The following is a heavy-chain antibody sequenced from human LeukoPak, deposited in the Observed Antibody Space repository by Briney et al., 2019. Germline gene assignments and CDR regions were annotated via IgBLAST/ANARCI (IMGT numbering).Heavy chain of an antibody. D-gene: IGHD4-11*01. Sequence: PGGSLRLSCAASGFTFSSYGMHWVRQAPGKGLEWVAFVRYDGSNKYYADSVKGRFTISRDNYKNTLYLKMNSLRAEDTAVYYCAKGYSNYCGYWGQGTLVTVSS. V-gene: IGHV3-30*02. CDR1: GFTFSSYG. CDR3: AKGYSNYCGY. J-gene: IGHJ4*02. CDR2: VRYDGSNK.